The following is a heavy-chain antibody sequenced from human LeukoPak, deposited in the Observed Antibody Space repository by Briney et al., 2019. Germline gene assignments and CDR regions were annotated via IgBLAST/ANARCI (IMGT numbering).Heavy chain of an antibody. J-gene: IGHJ6*03. CDR1: GFTVSSNY. D-gene: IGHD6-13*01. V-gene: IGHV3-53*01. CDR3: ARDRGGAAGPYYYMDV. CDR2: IYSGGST. Sequence: GGSLRLSCAASGFTVSSNYMSWVRQAPGKGLEWVSVIYSGGSTYYADSVKGRFTISRDNSKNTLYLQMNSLRAEDTVVYYCARDRGGAAGPYYYMDVWGKGTTVTVSS.